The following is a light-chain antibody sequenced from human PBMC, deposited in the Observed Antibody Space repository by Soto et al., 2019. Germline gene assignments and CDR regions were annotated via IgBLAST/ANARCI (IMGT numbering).Light chain of an antibody. J-gene: IGKJ2*01. V-gene: IGKV3-20*01. CDR2: DAS. Sequence: EIVLTQSPGTLSLSPGERATLSCRASQSVSSYLAWYQQKPGQAPRLLIYDASTRATGIPDRFSGSGSETDFTLTISRLEPEDFAVYYCQQHGSSPYTLGQGTKLEIK. CDR3: QQHGSSPYT. CDR1: QSVSSY.